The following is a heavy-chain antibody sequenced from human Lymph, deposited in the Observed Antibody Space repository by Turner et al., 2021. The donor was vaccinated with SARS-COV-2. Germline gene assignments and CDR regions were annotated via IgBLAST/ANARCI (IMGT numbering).Heavy chain of an antibody. Sequence: EVHLLESGGGVVQPGGYLSLSCAAPGSTFDDYATHWVRLAPGKGLEGVSLMSGDGGGTYYADSGKGRITISRDNSKNSLSLQMNRLRAEDTALYYCAKDPGCCSGGSCYSRAYFDFWGQGTLVTVSA. V-gene: IGHV3-43*02. CDR1: GSTFDDYA. CDR3: AKDPGCCSGGSCYSRAYFDF. D-gene: IGHD2-15*01. J-gene: IGHJ4*02. CDR2: MSGDGGGT.